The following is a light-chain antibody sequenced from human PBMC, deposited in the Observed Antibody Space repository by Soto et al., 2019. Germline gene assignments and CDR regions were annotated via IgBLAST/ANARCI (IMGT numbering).Light chain of an antibody. CDR3: QQRSNRIT. V-gene: IGKV3-11*01. J-gene: IGKJ5*01. CDR2: DAS. Sequence: EIVLTQSPATLSLSPGERATLSCRASQSVSSYLAWYQQKPGQAPRLLIYDASNRATGIPARFSGSGSGTEFTLTISSLQSEDFAVYYCQQRSNRITFGQGTRLEIK. CDR1: QSVSSY.